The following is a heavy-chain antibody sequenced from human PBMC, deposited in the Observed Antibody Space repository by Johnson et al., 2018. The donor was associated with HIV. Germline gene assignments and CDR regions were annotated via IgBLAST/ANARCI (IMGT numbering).Heavy chain of an antibody. J-gene: IGHJ3*01. V-gene: IGHV3-33*06. CDR1: GFTFSSYG. D-gene: IGHD2-8*01. CDR2: IWYDGSNK. Sequence: VQLVESGGGVVQPGRSLRLSCAASGFTFSSYGMHWVRQAPGKGLEWVAVIWYDGSNKYYADSVQGRFTISRDNSKNTLYLQMNSLRAEDTAVYYCAKVLNEKSYIDLFHVWGQGTMVTVSS. CDR3: AKVLNEKSYIDLFHV.